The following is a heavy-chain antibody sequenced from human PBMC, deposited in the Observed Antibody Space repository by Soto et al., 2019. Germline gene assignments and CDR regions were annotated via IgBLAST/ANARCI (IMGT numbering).Heavy chain of an antibody. Sequence: EVQLVESGGGWVQPGRSLRHSCAASGFTFDVYAMHWVRQAPGKGLEWVSGINYNSGSVGYADSVKGRFTISRDNAKNSLHLQMNSLRAEDTAVYYCAKDISLRGWVYLVVEYWGQGILVTASP. CDR2: INYNSGSV. CDR3: AKDISLRGWVYLVVEY. V-gene: IGHV3-9*01. CDR1: GFTFDVYA. D-gene: IGHD6-13*01. J-gene: IGHJ4*02.